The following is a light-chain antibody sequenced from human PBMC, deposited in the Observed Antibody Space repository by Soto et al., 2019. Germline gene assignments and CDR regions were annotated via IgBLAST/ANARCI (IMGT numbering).Light chain of an antibody. V-gene: IGKV3-11*01. CDR2: AAS. CDR3: QQRSNWPPGFT. CDR1: QSVSSY. Sequence: EIVLTQSPGTLSLSPGERATLSCRASQSVSSYLAWYQQKPGQAPRLLIYAASNRATGIPARFSGSGSGTDFTLTISSLEPEDFAVYYCQQRSNWPPGFTFGPGTKVDIK. J-gene: IGKJ3*01.